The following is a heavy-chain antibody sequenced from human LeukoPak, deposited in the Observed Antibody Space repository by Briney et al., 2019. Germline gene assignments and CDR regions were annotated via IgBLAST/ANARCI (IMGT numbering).Heavy chain of an antibody. CDR2: IYHSGST. Sequence: ASQTLSLTCAVSGGSISSGGYSWSWIRQPPGKGLEWIGYIYHSGSTYYNPSLKSRVTISVDRSKNQFSLSLRSVTAADTAVYYCARAGHYCLDYWGQGTLVTVSS. J-gene: IGHJ4*02. CDR3: ARAGHYCLDY. V-gene: IGHV4-30-2*01. CDR1: GGSISSGGYS. D-gene: IGHD2/OR15-2a*01.